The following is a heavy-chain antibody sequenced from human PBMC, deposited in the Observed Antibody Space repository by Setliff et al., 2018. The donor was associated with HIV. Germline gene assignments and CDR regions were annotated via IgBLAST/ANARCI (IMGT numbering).Heavy chain of an antibody. CDR1: GGSISSGGYY. CDR3: ARVITMVWTTFDP. J-gene: IGHJ5*02. CDR2: IYYSGST. D-gene: IGHD3-10*01. V-gene: IGHV4-61*08. Sequence: SETLSLTCTVSGGSISSGGYYWSWIRQHPGKGLEWIGYIYYSGSTTYNPSLKSRVSISLDTSKNQFSLKLSSVTAADTAVYYCARVITMVWTTFDPWGQGTLVTVSS.